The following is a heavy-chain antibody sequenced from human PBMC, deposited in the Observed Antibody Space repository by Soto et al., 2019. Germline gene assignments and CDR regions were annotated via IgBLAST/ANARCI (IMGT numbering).Heavy chain of an antibody. V-gene: IGHV4-59*08. Sequence: QVQLQESGPGLVKPSETLSLTCTVSGGSITSYYWSWIRQPPGKALEWIGYIYYSGTTTYNPSLKSLVIISVDTSKNQFSLKLSSVTAADTAVYYCARLNTSGWYGVDFWGQGTLVTVSS. CDR3: ARLNTSGWYGVDF. J-gene: IGHJ4*02. CDR2: IYYSGTT. CDR1: GGSITSYY. D-gene: IGHD6-19*01.